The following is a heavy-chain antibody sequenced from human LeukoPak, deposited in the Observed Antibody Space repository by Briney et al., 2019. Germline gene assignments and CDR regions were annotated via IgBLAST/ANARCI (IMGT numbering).Heavy chain of an antibody. J-gene: IGHJ4*02. CDR2: IYTSGST. CDR1: GGSISSYY. V-gene: IGHV4-4*07. Sequence: PSETLSLTCTVSGGSISSYYWSWIRQAAGKGLEWIGRIYTSGSTNYNPSLKSRVTMSVDTSKNQFSLKLSSVTAADTAVYYCARDSEYRSSWYEAFDYWRQGALVTVSS. D-gene: IGHD6-13*01. CDR3: ARDSEYRSSWYEAFDY.